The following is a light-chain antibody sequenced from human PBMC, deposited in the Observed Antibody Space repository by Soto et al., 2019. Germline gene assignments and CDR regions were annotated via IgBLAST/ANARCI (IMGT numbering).Light chain of an antibody. CDR3: SSYTRSSTLVL. CDR1: SSDIGGYNY. CDR2: EVT. J-gene: IGLJ2*01. Sequence: QSALTQPASVSGSPGQSITISCTGTSSDIGGYNYVSWYQQHPGKAPKLMIYEVTNRPSGLSNRFSGSKSGNTASLTISGLQAEDKADYYCSSYTRSSTLVLFGGGTKLTVL. V-gene: IGLV2-14*01.